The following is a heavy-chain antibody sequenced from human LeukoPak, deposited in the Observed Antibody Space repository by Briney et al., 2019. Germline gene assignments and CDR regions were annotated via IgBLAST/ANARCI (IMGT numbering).Heavy chain of an antibody. V-gene: IGHV5-51*01. D-gene: IGHD5-18*01. CDR2: IYPGDSDT. Sequence: GESLKISCKGSGYRFTNYWIGWVRQMPGKGQDWMGIIYPGDSDTRYNPSFQGQATISADRSFSSAYVQWSSLKASDTAMYYCARLLSNGYGPDRYFDYWGQGTLVTVSS. J-gene: IGHJ4*02. CDR3: ARLLSNGYGPDRYFDY. CDR1: GYRFTNYW.